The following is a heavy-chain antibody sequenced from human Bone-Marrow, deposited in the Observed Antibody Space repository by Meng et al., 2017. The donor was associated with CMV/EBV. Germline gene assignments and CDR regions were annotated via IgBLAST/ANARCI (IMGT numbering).Heavy chain of an antibody. J-gene: IGHJ4*02. CDR2: IYYSGST. V-gene: IGHV4-39*07. CDR3: ARERRDYDFWSGYYAAYYFDY. D-gene: IGHD3-3*01. Sequence: GSLRPSCPVSGGSISSRNYYWGWIRQPPGKGLEWIGSIYYSGSTYYNPSLKSRVTISIDTSKNQFSLKLNSVTAADTAVYYCARERRDYDFWSGYYAAYYFDYWGQGTLVTVSS. CDR1: GGSISSRNYY.